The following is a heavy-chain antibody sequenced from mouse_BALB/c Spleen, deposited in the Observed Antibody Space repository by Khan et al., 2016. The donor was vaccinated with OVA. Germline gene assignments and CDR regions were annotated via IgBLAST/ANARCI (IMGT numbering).Heavy chain of an antibody. CDR1: SYTFTSYY. J-gene: IGHJ3*01. Sequence: QVQLKQSGAELVKPGASVKLSCKASSYTFTSYYMYWVKQRPGQGLEWIGEINPSNGGTNFNEKFKSKATLTVDKSSSTAYMQLSSLTSEDSAVYYCTRSGYGSFAYWGQGTLVTVSA. CDR3: TRSGYGSFAY. V-gene: IGHV1S81*02. CDR2: INPSNGGT. D-gene: IGHD2-2*01.